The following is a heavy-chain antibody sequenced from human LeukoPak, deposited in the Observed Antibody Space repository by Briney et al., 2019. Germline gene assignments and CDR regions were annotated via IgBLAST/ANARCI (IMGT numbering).Heavy chain of an antibody. CDR2: ISSNGGST. Sequence: PGGSLRLSCSASGFTFSSYAMHWVRQAPGKGLEYVSAISSNGGSTYYADSVKGRFTISRDNSKNTLYLQMSSLRAEDTAVYYCVKQYNWNYYGIDYWGQGTLVTVSS. CDR3: VKQYNWNYYGIDY. CDR1: GFTFSSYA. J-gene: IGHJ4*02. D-gene: IGHD1-7*01. V-gene: IGHV3-64D*06.